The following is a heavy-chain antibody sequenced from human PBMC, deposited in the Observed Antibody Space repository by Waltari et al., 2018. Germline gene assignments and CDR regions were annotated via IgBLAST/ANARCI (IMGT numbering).Heavy chain of an antibody. CDR3: ARGIAVADY. Sequence: EVQLVESGGGLVQPGGSLILSCAASGFTFSRYWMSWVRQAPGKGLEWVANIKQDGSEKYYVDSVKGRFTISRDNAKNSLYLQMNSLRAEDTAVYYCARGIAVADYWGQGTLVTVSS. CDR2: IKQDGSEK. CDR1: GFTFSRYW. D-gene: IGHD6-19*01. J-gene: IGHJ4*02. V-gene: IGHV3-7*01.